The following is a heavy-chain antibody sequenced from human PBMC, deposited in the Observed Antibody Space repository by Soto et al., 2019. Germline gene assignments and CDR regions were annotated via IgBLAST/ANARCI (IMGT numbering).Heavy chain of an antibody. CDR1: GFTFSNYA. CDR3: AKAYFVWSSEQPYYFDY. Sequence: EVQLLDSGGGLVQPGGSLRLSCAASGFTFSNYAMTWVRQGPGKGLGWVSGISVSGGRSYYADSVKGRFTISRDNSKSTLYLQMNSLRAEDTAVYYCAKAYFVWSSEQPYYFDYWGQGTLVTVSS. V-gene: IGHV3-23*01. CDR2: ISVSGGRS. D-gene: IGHD3-16*01. J-gene: IGHJ4*02.